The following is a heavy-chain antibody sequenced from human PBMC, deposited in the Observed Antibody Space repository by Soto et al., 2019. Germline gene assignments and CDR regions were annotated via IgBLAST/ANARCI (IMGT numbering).Heavy chain of an antibody. D-gene: IGHD1-26*01. Sequence: QVRLQESGPGLVKPSQTLSLSCTVSGGSISSGTYYWSWIRQHPGKGLEWIGHIYYSGSTYYNPSLKSRVTISVDTSKHQFSLKLSSVTAADTAVYYCARSGSGSYAGNLDHRGQGTLVTVPS. J-gene: IGHJ4*02. V-gene: IGHV4-31*03. CDR3: ARSGSGSYAGNLDH. CDR2: IYYSGST. CDR1: GGSISSGTYY.